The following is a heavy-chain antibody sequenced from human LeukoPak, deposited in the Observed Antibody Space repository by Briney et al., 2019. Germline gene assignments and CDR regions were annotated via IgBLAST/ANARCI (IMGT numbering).Heavy chain of an antibody. CDR1: GFTFSRYG. Sequence: GGSLRLSCAASGFTFSRYGMHWFRQAPGKGLEWVTFIEYDERNQHYADSVKGRFTISRDNSKNTLFLLMDSLRAEDKAVYYQAKLACRGGSCYLGWVAHWGQGTLVTVSS. V-gene: IGHV3-30*02. CDR2: IEYDERNQ. J-gene: IGHJ4*02. CDR3: AKLACRGGSCYLGWVAH. D-gene: IGHD2-15*01.